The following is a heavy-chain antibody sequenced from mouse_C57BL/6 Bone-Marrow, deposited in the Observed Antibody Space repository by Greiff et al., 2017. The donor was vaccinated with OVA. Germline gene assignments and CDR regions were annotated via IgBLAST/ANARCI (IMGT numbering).Heavy chain of an antibody. Sequence: VQLQQSGAELMKPGASVKLSCKATGYTFTGYWLEWVKQRPGHGLECIGEILPGSGSTNYNEKFTGKATFTADTSSNTAYMQLSSLTTEDSAIYYCASRFFYYYGSSLYWYFDVWGTGTTVTVSS. D-gene: IGHD1-1*01. CDR3: ASRFFYYYGSSLYWYFDV. J-gene: IGHJ1*03. V-gene: IGHV1-9*01. CDR2: ILPGSGST. CDR1: GYTFTGYW.